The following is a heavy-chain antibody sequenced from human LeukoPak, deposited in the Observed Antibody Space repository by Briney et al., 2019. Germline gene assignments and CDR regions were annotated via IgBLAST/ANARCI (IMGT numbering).Heavy chain of an antibody. D-gene: IGHD2-2*01. CDR1: GYTFTSYD. Sequence: ASVKVSCKASGYTFTSYDINWVRQATGQGLEWMGWMNPNSGNTGYAQKFQGRVTITRNTSISTAYMELSSLRSEDTAVYYCARARRYCSSTSCYSDFHYWGQGTLVTVSP. CDR3: ARARRYCSSTSCYSDFHY. CDR2: MNPNSGNT. V-gene: IGHV1-8*03. J-gene: IGHJ4*02.